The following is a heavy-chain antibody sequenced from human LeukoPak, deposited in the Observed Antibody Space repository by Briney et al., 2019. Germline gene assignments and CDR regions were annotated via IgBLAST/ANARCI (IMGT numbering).Heavy chain of an antibody. CDR3: ARGGYSYGYGGMDV. D-gene: IGHD5-18*01. CDR1: GFTFSSYG. Sequence: SGGSLRLSCAASGFTFSSYGMHWVRQAPGKGLEWVAVIWYDGSNKYYADSVKGRFTISRDNSKNTLYLQMNGLRAEDTAVYYCARGGYSYGYGGMDVWGQGTTVTVSS. V-gene: IGHV3-33*01. CDR2: IWYDGSNK. J-gene: IGHJ6*02.